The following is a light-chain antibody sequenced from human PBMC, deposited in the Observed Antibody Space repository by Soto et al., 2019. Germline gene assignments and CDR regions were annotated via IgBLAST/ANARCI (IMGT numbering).Light chain of an antibody. V-gene: IGLV2-14*03. CDR2: DVN. Sequence: QSALTQPASVSGSPGQSITISCTGTSSDIGAFTFVSWYQQLPGKVPKLMIFDVNRRPSGVSDRFSGSKSGNTASLTISGLQAEDEGDYCSSYTSSSTHVFGSGTKLTVL. J-gene: IGLJ1*01. CDR1: SSDIGAFTF. CDR3: SSYTSSSTHV.